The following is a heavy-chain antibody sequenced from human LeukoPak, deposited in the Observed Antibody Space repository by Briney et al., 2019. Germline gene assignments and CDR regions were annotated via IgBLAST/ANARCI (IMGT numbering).Heavy chain of an antibody. V-gene: IGHV1-69*13. CDR2: IIPIFGTA. CDR3: ARDYSSGWYEYFQH. Sequence: SVKVSCKASGGTFSSYAISWVRQVPGQGLEWMGGIIPIFGTANYAQKFQGRVTITADESTSTAYMELSSLRSEDTAVYYCARDYSSGWYEYFQHWGQGTLVTVSS. J-gene: IGHJ1*01. D-gene: IGHD6-19*01. CDR1: GGTFSSYA.